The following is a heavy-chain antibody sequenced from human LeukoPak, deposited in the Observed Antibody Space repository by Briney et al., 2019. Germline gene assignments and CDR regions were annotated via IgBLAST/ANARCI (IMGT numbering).Heavy chain of an antibody. CDR1: GFTFNTYG. CDR3: AKDRKWELLYFDS. CDR2: ISYDGSNE. J-gene: IGHJ4*02. Sequence: PGRSLRLSCAASGFTFNTYGTHWVRQAPGKGLEWVAVISYDGSNEYYADSVKGRFTISRDNSKNTLYLQMNSLRPEDTAVYYCAKDRKWELLYFDSWGQGTLVTVSS. D-gene: IGHD1-26*01. V-gene: IGHV3-30*18.